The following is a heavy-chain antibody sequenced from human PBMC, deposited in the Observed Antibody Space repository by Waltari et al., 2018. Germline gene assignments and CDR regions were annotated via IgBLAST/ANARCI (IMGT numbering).Heavy chain of an antibody. V-gene: IGHV1-69*12. J-gene: IGHJ4*02. CDR2: IIPIFGTA. Sequence: QVQLVQSGAEVKKPGSSVKVSCKASGVTFSSYAISWVRQAPGQGLEWMGGIIPIFGTANYAQKFQGRVTITADESTSTAYMELSSLRSEDTAVYYCARGGYYDILTGYYNYFDYWGQGTLVTVSS. D-gene: IGHD3-9*01. CDR1: GVTFSSYA. CDR3: ARGGYYDILTGYYNYFDY.